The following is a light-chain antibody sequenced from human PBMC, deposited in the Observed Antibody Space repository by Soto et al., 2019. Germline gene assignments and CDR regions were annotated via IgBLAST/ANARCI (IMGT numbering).Light chain of an antibody. CDR2: EVT. CDR3: SSYTSSTFYV. J-gene: IGLJ1*01. Sequence: QSALTQPASVSGSPGQSITVSCTGTSSDVGGYNYVSWYQQHAGKAPKLMIYEVTNRPSGVSNRFSGSKSGNTASLTISGLQAEDEADYYCSSYTSSTFYVFGTGTKV. CDR1: SSDVGGYNY. V-gene: IGLV2-14*01.